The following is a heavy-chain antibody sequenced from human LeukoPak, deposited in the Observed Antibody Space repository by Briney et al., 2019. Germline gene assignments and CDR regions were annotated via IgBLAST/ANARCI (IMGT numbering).Heavy chain of an antibody. Sequence: ASVKVSCKASGYTFTSYFIHWVRQAPGQGLEWMGVINPGGGSTSYAQKFQGRVTMTRDTSTTAIYMELSSLRSEDTALYFCARVNSGHYQVDFQHRGQGTLVTVSS. V-gene: IGHV1-46*01. J-gene: IGHJ1*01. CDR3: ARVNSGHYQVDFQH. CDR1: GYTFTSYF. D-gene: IGHD3-22*01. CDR2: INPGGGST.